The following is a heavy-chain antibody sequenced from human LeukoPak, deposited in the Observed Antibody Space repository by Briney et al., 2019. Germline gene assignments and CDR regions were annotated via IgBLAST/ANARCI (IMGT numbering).Heavy chain of an antibody. CDR1: GRFISSSSED. D-gene: IGHD5-24*01. Sequence: SQTLSLTCTLSGRFISSSSEDCGWLRHPPGKGLEWIGSIYDSGSTHYNPSLTSRVTISVDTSKNQFSLKLSSVTAADTAVYYCARLEMATIFDYWGQGTLVTVSS. CDR3: ARLEMATIFDY. J-gene: IGHJ4*02. CDR2: IYDSGST. V-gene: IGHV4-39*01.